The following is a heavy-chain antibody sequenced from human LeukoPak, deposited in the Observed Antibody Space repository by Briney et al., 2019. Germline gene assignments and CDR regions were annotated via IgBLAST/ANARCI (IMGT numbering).Heavy chain of an antibody. V-gene: IGHV3-53*01. J-gene: IGHJ4*02. CDR3: ARDLLRDSGGGY. CDR1: GFTVSSNY. D-gene: IGHD4-23*01. CDR2: IYSGGST. Sequence: PGGSLRLSCAASGFTVSSNYMSWGRQAPGKGLEWVSVIYSGGSTYYADSVKGRFTISRDNSKNTLYLQMNSLRAEDTAVYYCARDLLRDSGGGYWGQGTLVTVSS.